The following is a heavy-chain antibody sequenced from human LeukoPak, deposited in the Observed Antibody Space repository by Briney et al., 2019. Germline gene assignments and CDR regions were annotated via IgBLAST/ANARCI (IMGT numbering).Heavy chain of an antibody. V-gene: IGHV1-18*01. D-gene: IGHD6-19*01. J-gene: IGHJ3*02. CDR1: GYTFTNHG. CDR2: ISAYNGDT. CDR3: ASYRHSGWYRRAFDI. Sequence: ASVKVSCKASGYTFTNHGITWVRQAPGQGLEWMGWISAYNGDTKYAQNFQGRVTMTTDTFTNTAYMELRSLRSDDTAVYYCASYRHSGWYRRAFDIWGQGTMVTVSS.